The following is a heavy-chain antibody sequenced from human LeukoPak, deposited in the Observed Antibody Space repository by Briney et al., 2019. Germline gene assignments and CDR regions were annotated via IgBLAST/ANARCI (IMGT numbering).Heavy chain of an antibody. Sequence: GGSLRLSCEVSGFVFRRYWMHWVRQVPGKGLVWVARTNTAGTITTYADSVKGRFTISRDNSKNTLYLQMNSLRAEDTAVYYCARSDRNYFDYWGQGTLVTVSS. J-gene: IGHJ4*02. D-gene: IGHD3-22*01. CDR2: TNTAGTIT. V-gene: IGHV3-74*01. CDR3: ARSDRNYFDY. CDR1: GFVFRRYW.